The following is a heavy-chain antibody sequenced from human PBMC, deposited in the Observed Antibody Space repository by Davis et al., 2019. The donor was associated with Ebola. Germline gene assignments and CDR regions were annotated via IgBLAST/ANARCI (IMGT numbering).Heavy chain of an antibody. CDR2: ISNSGGYT. V-gene: IGHV3-23*01. Sequence: GESLKISCAASGFAFSSYAMTWVRQAPGKGLEWVSGISNSGGYTYYADSVKGRFTISRDNSKDTVYLQMNSLRAEDTAVYYCWSFFGYWGQGTLVTVSS. CDR1: GFAFSSYA. J-gene: IGHJ4*02. CDR3: WSFFGY. D-gene: IGHD2-8*02.